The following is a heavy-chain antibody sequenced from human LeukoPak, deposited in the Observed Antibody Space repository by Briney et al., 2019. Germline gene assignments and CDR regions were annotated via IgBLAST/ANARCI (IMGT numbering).Heavy chain of an antibody. CDR1: GFTFNNYR. D-gene: IGHD2-2*02. CDR3: ARGYMTADY. Sequence: GGSLRLSCVASGFTFNNYRMSWVRQAPGKGLERVASIKQDGSDKYYVDSVRGRFTISRDNAKNSLYLQMSSLRAGDTAVYYCARGYMTADYWGQGSLVTVSS. J-gene: IGHJ4*02. V-gene: IGHV3-7*05. CDR2: IKQDGSDK.